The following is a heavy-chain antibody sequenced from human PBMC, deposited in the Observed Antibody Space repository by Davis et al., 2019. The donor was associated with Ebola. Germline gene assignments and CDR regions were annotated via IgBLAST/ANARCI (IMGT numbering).Heavy chain of an antibody. V-gene: IGHV3-48*02. CDR2: ISSSSSTI. CDR3: AREPYYYDSSGYLEY. J-gene: IGHJ4*02. D-gene: IGHD3-22*01. Sequence: GESLKISCAASGFTFSSYSMNWVRQAPGKGLEWVSYISSSSSTIYYADSVKGRFTISRDNAKNSLYLQMNSLRDEETAVYYWAREPYYYDSSGYLEYWGQGTLVTVSS. CDR1: GFTFSSYS.